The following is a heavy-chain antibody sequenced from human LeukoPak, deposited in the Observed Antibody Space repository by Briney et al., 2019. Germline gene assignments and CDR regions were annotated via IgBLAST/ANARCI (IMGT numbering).Heavy chain of an antibody. D-gene: IGHD3-22*01. J-gene: IGHJ4*02. CDR1: GFTFSSYA. V-gene: IGHV3-30-3*01. CDR2: ISYDGSNK. CDR3: AKGRSYYYDSSGLDY. Sequence: GRSLRLSRAASGFTFSSYAMHWVRQAPGKGLEWVAVISYDGSNKYYADSVKGRFTISRDNSKNTLYLQMNSLRAEDTALYYCAKGRSYYYDSSGLDYWGQGTLVTVSS.